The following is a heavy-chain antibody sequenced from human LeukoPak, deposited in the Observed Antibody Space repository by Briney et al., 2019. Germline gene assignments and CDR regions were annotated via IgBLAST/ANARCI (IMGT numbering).Heavy chain of an antibody. V-gene: IGHV3-21*01. J-gene: IGHJ2*01. D-gene: IGHD4-17*01. CDR3: ARNKINTVTTGWYFDL. CDR1: GFTFSSYG. Sequence: PGGSLRLSCAASGFTFSSYGMNWVRQAPGKGLEWVSFVSIGGSFIYYADSVEGRFTISRDDAKNSLYLQMNSLTAEDTAEYYCARNKINTVTTGWYFDLWGRGTLVSVSS. CDR2: VSIGGSFI.